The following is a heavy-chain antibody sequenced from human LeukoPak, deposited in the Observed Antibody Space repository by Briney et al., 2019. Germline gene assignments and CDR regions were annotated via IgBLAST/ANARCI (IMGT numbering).Heavy chain of an antibody. CDR1: GFTFSSYA. J-gene: IGHJ3*02. Sequence: PGGSLRLSCAASGFTFSSYAMHWVRQAPGKVLEYVSAISSNGGSTYYANSVKGRFTISRDNSKNTLYLQMGSLRAEDMAVYYCARDSGEWEPDAFDIWGQGTMVTVSS. CDR3: ARDSGEWEPDAFDI. CDR2: ISSNGGST. D-gene: IGHD1-26*01. V-gene: IGHV3-64*01.